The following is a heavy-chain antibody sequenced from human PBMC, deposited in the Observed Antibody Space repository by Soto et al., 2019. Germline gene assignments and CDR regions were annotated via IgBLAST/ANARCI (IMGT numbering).Heavy chain of an antibody. CDR2: IYPGDSDT. D-gene: IGHD3-10*01. CDR1: GYSFTSYW. CDR3: ARSPYYYGSGSYYPIRTWYYFDY. V-gene: IGHV5-51*01. Sequence: GESLKISCKGSGYSFTSYWIGWVRQMPGKGLEWMGIIYPGDSDTRYSPSFQGQVTISADKSISTAYLQWSSLKASDTAMYYCARSPYYYGSGSYYPIRTWYYFDYWGQGTLVTVSS. J-gene: IGHJ4*02.